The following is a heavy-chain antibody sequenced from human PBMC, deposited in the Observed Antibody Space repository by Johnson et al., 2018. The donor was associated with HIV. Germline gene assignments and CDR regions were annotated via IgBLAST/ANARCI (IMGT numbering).Heavy chain of an antibody. V-gene: IGHV3-20*04. J-gene: IGHJ3*02. CDR1: GFIFDDYG. D-gene: IGHD2-2*01. CDR2: INWNGGSA. CDR3: AKVAVATAAGGVALDI. Sequence: EVQLVESGGRVERPGGSLRLSCAGSGFIFDDYGMSWVRQVPGKGLEWVSGINWNGGSAGYADSVKGRFTIFRDNSKSTLYLQMNSLRAEDTAVYYCAKVAVATAAGGVALDIWGPGTMVIVSS.